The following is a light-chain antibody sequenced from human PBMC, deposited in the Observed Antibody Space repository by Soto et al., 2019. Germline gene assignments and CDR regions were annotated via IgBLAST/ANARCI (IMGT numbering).Light chain of an antibody. CDR2: KAS. CDR3: QQANSFPPT. Sequence: DIQMTQSPSTLSASVGDRVTITCRASQSISSWLAWYQQQPGKAPKLLIYKASSLESGVPSRFSGSGSGTDFTLTISSLQPEDFATYYCQQANSFPPTFGGGTKVDIK. V-gene: IGKV1-5*03. J-gene: IGKJ4*01. CDR1: QSISSW.